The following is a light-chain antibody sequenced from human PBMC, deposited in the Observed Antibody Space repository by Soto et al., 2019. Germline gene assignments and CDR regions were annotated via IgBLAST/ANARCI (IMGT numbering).Light chain of an antibody. CDR1: QSVSIK. CDR2: DTS. J-gene: IGKJ5*01. Sequence: IVLTQSPATLAVSPGERATLSCRARQSVSIKLAWYQQKPGQAPRLLICDTSTRATGIPARFGGSGSGTEFTLTISSLQSEDFAVYYCQQYNNWTPITFGQGTRLE. V-gene: IGKV3-15*01. CDR3: QQYNNWTPIT.